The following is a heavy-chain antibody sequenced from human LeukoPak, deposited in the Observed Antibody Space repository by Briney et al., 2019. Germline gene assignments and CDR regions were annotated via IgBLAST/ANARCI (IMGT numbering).Heavy chain of an antibody. CDR2: ISSSSSYI. Sequence: PGGSLRLSCAASGFTFSSYSMNWVRQAPGKGLEWVSSISSSSSYIYYADSVKGRFTISRDNAKNSLYLQMNSLRAEDTAVYYCAKTLAGGYHPPYFDYWGQGTLVTVSS. CDR3: AKTLAGGYHPPYFDY. CDR1: GFTFSSYS. V-gene: IGHV3-21*01. J-gene: IGHJ4*02. D-gene: IGHD3-22*01.